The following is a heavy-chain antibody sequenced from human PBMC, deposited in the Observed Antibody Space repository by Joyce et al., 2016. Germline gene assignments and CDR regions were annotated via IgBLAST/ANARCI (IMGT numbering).Heavy chain of an antibody. J-gene: IGHJ6*02. Sequence: QLVESGGGVVKAGGSLRLSCEASGSTFSSSSMSWFRQAQGKGRGWVAAISATSYYIFHAETGRGRFTVSRDNAKKTLYLQMNSLRAEDSAVFYCARGGISYYYAMDVWGQGTTVTVSS. CDR2: ISATSYYI. V-gene: IGHV3-21*01. CDR1: GSTFSSSS. CDR3: ARGGISYYYAMDV. D-gene: IGHD3-16*01.